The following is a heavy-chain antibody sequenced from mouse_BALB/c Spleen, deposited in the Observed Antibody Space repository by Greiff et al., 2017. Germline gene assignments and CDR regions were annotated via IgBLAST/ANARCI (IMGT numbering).Heavy chain of an antibody. CDR1: GFSFTSYG. V-gene: IGHV2-2*02. D-gene: IGHD1-1*01. CDR3: ARNELITTVVAPFDY. J-gene: IGHJ2*01. CDR2: IWSGGST. Sequence: QVQLQQSGPGLVQPSQSLSITCTVSGFSFTSYGVHWVRQSPGKGLEWLGVIWSGGSTDYNAAFISRLSISKDNSKSQVFFKMNSLQANDTAIYYYARNELITTVVAPFDYWGQGTTLTVSS.